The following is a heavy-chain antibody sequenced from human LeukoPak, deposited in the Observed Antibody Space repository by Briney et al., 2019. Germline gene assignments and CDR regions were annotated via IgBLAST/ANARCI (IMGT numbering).Heavy chain of an antibody. CDR2: IYPGDSDT. Sequence: GESLKISCKGSGYSFTSYWIGWVRQMPGKGLEWMGIIYPGDSDTRYSPSFQGQVTISADKSISTAYLQWSSLKASDTAMYYCARRDRPFKGSGSYSSDYWGQGTLVTVSS. D-gene: IGHD3-10*01. CDR1: GYSFTSYW. CDR3: ARRDRPFKGSGSYSSDY. J-gene: IGHJ4*02. V-gene: IGHV5-51*01.